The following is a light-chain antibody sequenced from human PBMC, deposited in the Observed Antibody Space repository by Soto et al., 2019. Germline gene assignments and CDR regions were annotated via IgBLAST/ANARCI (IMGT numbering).Light chain of an antibody. CDR3: QQYGSSPLT. J-gene: IGKJ1*01. V-gene: IGKV3-20*01. Sequence: EIVLTQSPGTLSLSPGEGATLSCRASQSVGSNYLAWYQQKPGQAPRLLIYCASSRATGIPDRFSGSGSGTDFTLTISRLDPEDFAVYYCQQYGSSPLTFGQGTKVAI. CDR2: CAS. CDR1: QSVGSNY.